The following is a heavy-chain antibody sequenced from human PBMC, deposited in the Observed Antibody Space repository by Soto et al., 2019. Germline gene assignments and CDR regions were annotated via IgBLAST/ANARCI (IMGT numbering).Heavy chain of an antibody. CDR1: GFTFSFYS. J-gene: IGHJ2*01. V-gene: IGHV3-21*01. D-gene: IGHD3-10*01. CDR2: ISGSSTYI. Sequence: EVHLVESGGGLVKPGGSLRLSCAASGFTFSFYSVNWVRQAPGKGLEWVSSISGSSTYIYYADSLKGRSTISRDNAKNSLFLQMDSLRAEDTAVYYCARAGLGSWYFDLWGRGTLVTVSS. CDR3: ARAGLGSWYFDL.